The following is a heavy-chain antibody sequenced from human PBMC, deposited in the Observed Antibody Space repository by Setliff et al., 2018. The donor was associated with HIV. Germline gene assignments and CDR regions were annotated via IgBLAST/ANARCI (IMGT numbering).Heavy chain of an antibody. CDR2: ISSGSNTV. CDR1: GFTLSDYY. D-gene: IGHD4-17*01. V-gene: IGHV3-11*04. CDR3: AREIRAGDYPPYNYYFYMDV. J-gene: IGHJ6*03. Sequence: PGGSLRLSCAASGFTLSDYYMSWIRQAPGKGLEWVSYISSGSNTVHYADSVLGRFTVSRDNAKNTLYLQMNSLRAEDTAVYYCAREIRAGDYPPYNYYFYMDVWGKGTTVTVSS.